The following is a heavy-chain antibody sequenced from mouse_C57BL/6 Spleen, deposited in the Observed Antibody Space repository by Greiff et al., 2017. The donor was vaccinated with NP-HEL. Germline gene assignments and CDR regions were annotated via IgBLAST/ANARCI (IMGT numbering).Heavy chain of an antibody. D-gene: IGHD2-4*01. CDR3: ARSRGITRYYAMDY. J-gene: IGHJ4*01. CDR2: INPSNGGT. Sequence: LQQSGTELVKPGASVKLSCKASGYTFTSYWMHWVKQRPGQGLEWIGNINPSNGGTNYNEKFKSKATLTVDKSSSTAYMQLSSLTSEDSAVYYCARSRGITRYYAMDYWGQGTSVTVSS. CDR1: GYTFTSYW. V-gene: IGHV1-53*01.